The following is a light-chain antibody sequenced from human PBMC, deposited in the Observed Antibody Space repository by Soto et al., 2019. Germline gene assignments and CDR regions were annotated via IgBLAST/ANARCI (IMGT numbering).Light chain of an antibody. Sequence: QSALTQPASVSGSPGQSITISCNGTSNDVGGYNYVSWYQHHPGKAPKLMIYDVANRPSGVSNRFSGSKSGNTASLTISGLQAEDEADYYCSSYRSRSTVVFGGGTKLTVL. CDR3: SSYRSRSTVV. CDR1: SNDVGGYNY. V-gene: IGLV2-14*03. CDR2: DVA. J-gene: IGLJ2*01.